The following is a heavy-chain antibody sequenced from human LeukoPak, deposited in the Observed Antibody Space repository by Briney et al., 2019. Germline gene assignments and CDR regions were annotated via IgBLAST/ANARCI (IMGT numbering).Heavy chain of an antibody. Sequence: PGGSLRLSCAASGFTFSNYWMHWVRQAPGKGLVWVSRINSDGSSTSYADSVKGRFTISRDNAKNTLYLQMNSLRAEDTAAYYCARSFRSSGSENFDYWGQGTLVTVSS. CDR2: INSDGSST. D-gene: IGHD3-10*01. CDR1: GFTFSNYW. V-gene: IGHV3-74*01. CDR3: ARSFRSSGSENFDY. J-gene: IGHJ4*02.